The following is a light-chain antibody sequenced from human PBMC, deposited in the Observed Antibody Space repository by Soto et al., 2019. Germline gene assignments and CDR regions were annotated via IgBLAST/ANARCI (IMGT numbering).Light chain of an antibody. CDR1: QSVSSN. J-gene: IGKJ5*01. V-gene: IGKV3D-15*01. Sequence: IVRAHSPGTLSLYKGERATLSCRASQSVSSNLAWHQQRPGQAPRLLIYGASTRATGVPARFSGGGSGTEFTLTITSLQSEDFAVYWCQQYTNWPLTFGPGTLLAI. CDR3: QQYTNWPLT. CDR2: GAS.